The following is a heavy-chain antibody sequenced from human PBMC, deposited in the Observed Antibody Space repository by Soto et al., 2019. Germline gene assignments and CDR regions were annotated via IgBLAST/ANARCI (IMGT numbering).Heavy chain of an antibody. CDR2: FMPLFGTA. CDR3: AKRAYCGGDCFAFYF. Sequence: QVQLVQSGAEVKKPGSSVRVSCKASGGINWVRQAPGHGLEWMGGFMPLFGTADYAQRFQGRVTITADELTTTSYMELRSLRSEDTAVYYCAKRAYCGGDCFAFYFWGQGTSVTVSS. V-gene: IGHV1-69*01. CDR1: GG. D-gene: IGHD2-21*02. J-gene: IGHJ3*01.